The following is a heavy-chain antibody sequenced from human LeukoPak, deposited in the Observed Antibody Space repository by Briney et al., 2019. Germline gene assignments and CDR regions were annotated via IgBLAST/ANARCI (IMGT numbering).Heavy chain of an antibody. D-gene: IGHD1-26*01. J-gene: IGHJ4*02. V-gene: IGHV3-23*01. CDR2: ISGSGDST. Sequence: LPGGSLRLSCGASGFTFGSCAMSWVRQAPGKGLEWVSAISGSGDSTYYATSVKGRFTISRDNSKNTLYLQVNSLRAEDTAVYYCAKGGKWDVTPFDYWGQGTLVTVSS. CDR1: GFTFGSCA. CDR3: AKGGKWDVTPFDY.